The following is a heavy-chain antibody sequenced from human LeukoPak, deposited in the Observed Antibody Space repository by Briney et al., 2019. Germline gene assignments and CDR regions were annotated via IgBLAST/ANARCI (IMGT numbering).Heavy chain of an antibody. D-gene: IGHD3-10*01. V-gene: IGHV4-31*03. CDR2: IYYSGST. CDR1: GGSISSGGYY. CDR3: AIEPVRGGHTPKPVY. Sequence: SQTLSLTCTVAGGSISSGGYYWSWIRQHPGKGLEWIGYIYYSGSTYYNPSPKSRVTISVDTSKNQFSLKLSSVTAAGTAVYYCAIEPVRGGHTPKPVYWGQGTLVTVSS. J-gene: IGHJ4*02.